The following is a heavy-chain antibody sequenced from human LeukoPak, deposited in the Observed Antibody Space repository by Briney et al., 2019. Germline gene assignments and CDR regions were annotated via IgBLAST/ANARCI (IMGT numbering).Heavy chain of an antibody. D-gene: IGHD3-10*01. V-gene: IGHV4-59*01. CDR3: ARGTMVRGVILNYYYYGMDV. J-gene: IGHJ6*04. CDR2: IYYSGST. Sequence: SETLSLTCTVSGGSISSYYWSWIRQPPGKGLERIGYIYYSGSTNYNPSLKSRVTISVDTSKNQFSLKLSSVTAADTAVYYCARGTMVRGVILNYYYYGMDVWGKGTTVTVSS. CDR1: GGSISSYY.